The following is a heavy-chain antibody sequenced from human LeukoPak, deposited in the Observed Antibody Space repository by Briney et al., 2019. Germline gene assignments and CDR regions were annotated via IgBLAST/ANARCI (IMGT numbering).Heavy chain of an antibody. CDR2: IKQDGSDK. D-gene: IGHD1-14*01. CDR3: ATFSGAHHKTFDS. Sequence: GVSLRLSCAASGLTFRNYWMSWVRQAPGKGLEWVANIKQDGSDKFYVDSVNGRFTISRDNAENSLYLQMNTLRAEDTAIYYCATFSGAHHKTFDSWGQGTLVTVSS. V-gene: IGHV3-7*01. CDR1: GLTFRNYW. J-gene: IGHJ4*02.